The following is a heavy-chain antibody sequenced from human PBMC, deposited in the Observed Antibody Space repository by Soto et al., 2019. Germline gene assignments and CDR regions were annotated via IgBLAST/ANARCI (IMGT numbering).Heavy chain of an antibody. V-gene: IGHV3-23*01. CDR1: GFTFSSYA. CDR3: AKDYERQQLAYYYMDV. Sequence: GGSLRLSCAASGFTFSSYAMSWVRQAPGKGLEWVSAISGSGGSTYYADSVKGRFTISRDNSKNTLYLQMNSLRAEDTAVYYCAKDYERQQLAYYYMDVWGKGTTVTVSS. J-gene: IGHJ6*03. D-gene: IGHD6-13*01. CDR2: ISGSGGST.